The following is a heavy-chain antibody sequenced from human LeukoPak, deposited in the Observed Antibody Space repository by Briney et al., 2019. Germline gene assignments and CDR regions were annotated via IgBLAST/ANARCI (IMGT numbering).Heavy chain of an antibody. Sequence: SETLSLTCTVSGGSISSYYWSWIRQPAGKGLEWIGRIYTSGSITYNPSLKSRVTISVDTSKNQFSLKLSSVTAADTAVYYCARRGRQRITMVRGVIDPNNWFDPWGQGTLVTVSS. CDR3: ARRGRQRITMVRGVIDPNNWFDP. V-gene: IGHV4-4*07. J-gene: IGHJ5*02. D-gene: IGHD3-10*01. CDR1: GGSISSYY. CDR2: IYTSGSI.